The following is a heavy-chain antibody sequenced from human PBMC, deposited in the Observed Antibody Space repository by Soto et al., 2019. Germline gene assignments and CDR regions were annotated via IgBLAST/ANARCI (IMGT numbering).Heavy chain of an antibody. V-gene: IGHV3-21*01. Sequence: EVQLVESGGGLVKPGGSLRLSCETSGFTFSAYSMNWVRQAPGRGLEFVSSITSNNIYYADSVRCRFTISRDNAKNSLYLQMTSLREDDTAVYYCARPDRIFYYMDVWGKGTTVTVSS. CDR1: GFTFSAYS. J-gene: IGHJ6*03. CDR3: ARPDRIFYYMDV. CDR2: ITSNNI.